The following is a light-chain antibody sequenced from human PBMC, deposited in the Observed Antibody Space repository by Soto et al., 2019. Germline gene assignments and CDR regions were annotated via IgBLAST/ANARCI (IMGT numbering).Light chain of an antibody. CDR2: EVN. CDR3: TSHAGTINFPYI. Sequence: LTQLASACGSPGQSVTISCTGTISDVCAYNYVSWYQHHPGKAPKLIVYEVNKRPSGVPDRFSGSKSGNTASLTVSGLQAEDEADYYCTSHAGTINFPYIFGTGTKVTV. V-gene: IGLV2-8*01. CDR1: ISDVCAYNY. J-gene: IGLJ1*01.